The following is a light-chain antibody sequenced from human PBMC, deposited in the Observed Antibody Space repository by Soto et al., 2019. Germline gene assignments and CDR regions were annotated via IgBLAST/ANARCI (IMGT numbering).Light chain of an antibody. V-gene: IGKV1-27*01. CDR1: QVISSW. CDR3: QKYNIAPLFT. Sequence: IQMTQSPSSVSASVGDSVTITCRASQVISSWLAWYQQKPGKGPNLLIYAASALQSGVPSRFSGGGSGTEFTLTISSLQPEDVATYYCQKYNIAPLFTFGPGTKVEIK. J-gene: IGKJ3*01. CDR2: AAS.